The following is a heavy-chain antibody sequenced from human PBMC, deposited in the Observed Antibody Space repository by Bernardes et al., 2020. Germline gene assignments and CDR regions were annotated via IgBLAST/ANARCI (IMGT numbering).Heavy chain of an antibody. D-gene: IGHD3-22*01. V-gene: IGHV1-18*01. Sequence: ASVKVSCKASGYTFTTYGFSWVRQAPGQGLEWMGWISGYNGNTKFAQKVQGRVTMTTDTSTSTAYMELRSLRSDDTALYYCALGGYDFSGYYTQPFDYWGLGTLVTVSS. J-gene: IGHJ4*02. CDR3: ALGGYDFSGYYTQPFDY. CDR2: ISGYNGNT. CDR1: GYTFTTYG.